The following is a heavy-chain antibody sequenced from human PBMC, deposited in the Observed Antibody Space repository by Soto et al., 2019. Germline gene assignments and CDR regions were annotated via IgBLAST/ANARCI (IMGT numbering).Heavy chain of an antibody. CDR1: GYTFTSYD. V-gene: IGHV1-18*01. CDR3: ARGEGPRFYQLPLYYYYGMDV. D-gene: IGHD2-2*01. J-gene: IGHJ6*02. CDR2: ISAYNGNT. Sequence: DSMKVSGKASGYTFTSYDINWVRQATGPGHEWIGWISAYNGNTNYSQKLQGRVTMTTDTSTSTAYMGLRSLRSDDTAVYYCARGEGPRFYQLPLYYYYGMDVWGQGTRVTVSS.